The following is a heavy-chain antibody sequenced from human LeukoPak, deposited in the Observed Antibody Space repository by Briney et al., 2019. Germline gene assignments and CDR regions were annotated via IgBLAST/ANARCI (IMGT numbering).Heavy chain of an antibody. CDR3: ARMFDAFDI. D-gene: IGHD3-10*02. CDR2: ISAYSGNT. V-gene: IGHV1-18*04. CDR1: GYTFTSYG. Sequence: ASVKVSCKASGYTFTSYGFSWVRQAPGQGLEWMGWISAYSGNTNYAQTFQGRVTMTTDTSTSTAYMELRSLRSDDTAVYYCARMFDAFDIWGQGTMVTVSS. J-gene: IGHJ3*02.